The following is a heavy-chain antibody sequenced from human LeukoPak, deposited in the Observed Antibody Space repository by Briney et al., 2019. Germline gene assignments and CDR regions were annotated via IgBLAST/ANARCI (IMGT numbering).Heavy chain of an antibody. CDR2: ISYDGSNK. D-gene: IGHD6-19*01. Sequence: GGSLRLSCAASGFTFSSYAMHWVRQAPGKGLEWVAVISYDGSNKYYADSVKGRFTISRDNSKNTLYLQMNSLRAEDTAVYYCARTLGYSSGSVDYWGQGTLVTVSS. CDR1: GFTFSSYA. J-gene: IGHJ4*02. CDR3: ARTLGYSSGSVDY. V-gene: IGHV3-30-3*01.